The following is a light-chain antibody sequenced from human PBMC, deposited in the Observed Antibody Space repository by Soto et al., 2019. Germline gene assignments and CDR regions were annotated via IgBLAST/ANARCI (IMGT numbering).Light chain of an antibody. Sequence: EIVMTQSPGTLSVSPGERATLSCRASQNLGSNLAWYQQKPGQAPRLLIFGASTRAAGIPARFSGSGSGTEFILTISSVESEDFAIYYCQQHNDWPTFGQGTRLEIK. CDR3: QQHNDWPT. V-gene: IGKV3-15*01. J-gene: IGKJ5*01. CDR1: QNLGSN. CDR2: GAS.